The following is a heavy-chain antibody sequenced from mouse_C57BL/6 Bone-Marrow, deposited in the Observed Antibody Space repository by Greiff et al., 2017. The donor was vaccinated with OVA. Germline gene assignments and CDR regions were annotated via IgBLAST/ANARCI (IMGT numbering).Heavy chain of an antibody. V-gene: IGHV1-64*01. CDR3: AREGRLGWFAY. D-gene: IGHD4-1*01. CDR2: IHPNSGST. CDR1: GYTFTSDW. Sequence: QVQLQQPGAELVKPGASVKLSCKASGYTFTSDWMHWVKQRPGQGLEWIGMIHPNSGSTNYNEKFKSKATLTVDKSSSTAYMQLSSLTSEDSAVYYCAREGRLGWFAYWGQGTLVTVSA. J-gene: IGHJ3*01.